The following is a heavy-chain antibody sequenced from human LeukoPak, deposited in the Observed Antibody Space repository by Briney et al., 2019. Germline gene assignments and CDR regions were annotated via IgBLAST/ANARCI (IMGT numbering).Heavy chain of an antibody. CDR2: MNPNSGNT. CDR3: ARGRREPYYYYMDV. J-gene: IGHJ6*03. D-gene: IGHD1-14*01. V-gene: IGHV1-8*03. Sequence: GASVKVSCKASGYTFTSYDINWVRQATGQGLEWMGWMNPNSGNTGYAQKFQGRVTITRNTSISTAYMELSSLRSEDTAVYYCARGRREPYYYYMDVWGKGTTVTVSS. CDR1: GYTFTSYD.